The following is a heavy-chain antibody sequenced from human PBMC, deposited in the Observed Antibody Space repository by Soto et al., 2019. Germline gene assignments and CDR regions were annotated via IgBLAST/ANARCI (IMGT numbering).Heavy chain of an antibody. CDR2: ISGSGGST. CDR1: GFTFSSYA. D-gene: IGHD3-10*01. J-gene: IGHJ4*02. Sequence: EVQLLESGGGLVQPGGSLRLSCAASGFTFSSYAMNWVRQAPGKGLEWVSVISGSGGSTYYADSVKGRFTISRDNSKNTLYLQMNSLRAEDTAVYYCAKRNYGSEFNYWGQGTLVTVSS. CDR3: AKRNYGSEFNY. V-gene: IGHV3-23*01.